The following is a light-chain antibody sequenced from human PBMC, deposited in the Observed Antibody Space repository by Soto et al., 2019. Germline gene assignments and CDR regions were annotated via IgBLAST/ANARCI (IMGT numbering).Light chain of an antibody. CDR1: NIGSKS. CDR3: QVWDSSSDHVV. J-gene: IGLJ2*01. CDR2: YDS. Sequence: SYVLTQPPSVSGAPGKTARITCGGTNIGSKSVHWYQQKPGQAPVLVIYYDSDRPSGIPERFSGSNSGSTATLTNSRVEAGDEADYYCQVWDSSSDHVVFGGGTKLTVL. V-gene: IGLV3-21*04.